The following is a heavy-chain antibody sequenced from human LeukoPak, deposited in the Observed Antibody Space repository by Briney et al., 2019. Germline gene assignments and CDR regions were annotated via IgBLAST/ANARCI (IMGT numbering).Heavy chain of an antibody. CDR3: AKDRSGSYNFEYFQH. Sequence: GGSLRLSCAASGFTFSSYGMHWVRQAPGKGLEWVAFIRYDGSNKYYADSVKGRFTISRDNSKNTLYLQMNSLRAEDTAVYYCAKDRSGSYNFEYFQHWGQGTLVTVSS. CDR2: IRYDGSNK. V-gene: IGHV3-30*02. D-gene: IGHD1-26*01. J-gene: IGHJ1*01. CDR1: GFTFSSYG.